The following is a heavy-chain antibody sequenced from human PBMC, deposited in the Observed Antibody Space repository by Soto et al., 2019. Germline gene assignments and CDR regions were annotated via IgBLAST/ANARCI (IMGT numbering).Heavy chain of an antibody. CDR2: IDHSGST. V-gene: IGHV4-34*01. J-gene: IGHJ4*02. Sequence: LSLTCSVYGGSFSGYYWNWIRQPPGKGLEWIGEIDHSGSTNYNPSLESRVTISIDTSKNQFSLKLRSLTAADTAAYYCARGPYYFDSAGYDYWGQGTLVTVSS. D-gene: IGHD3-22*01. CDR1: GGSFSGYY. CDR3: ARGPYYFDSAGYDY.